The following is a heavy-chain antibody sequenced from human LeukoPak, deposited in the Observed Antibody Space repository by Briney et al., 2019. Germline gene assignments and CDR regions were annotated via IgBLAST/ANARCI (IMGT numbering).Heavy chain of an antibody. D-gene: IGHD3-10*01. CDR1: GFTFSSYW. V-gene: IGHV3-7*04. CDR3: ARGYGSGSYPIDY. Sequence: PGGSLRLSCAASGFTFSSYWMSWARQAPGKGLEWVANIKEDGSVQYYVDSVKGRFTISRDNSKNTLYLQMNSLRDNDTAVYHCARGYGSGSYPIDYWGQGTLVTVSS. CDR2: IKEDGSVQ. J-gene: IGHJ4*02.